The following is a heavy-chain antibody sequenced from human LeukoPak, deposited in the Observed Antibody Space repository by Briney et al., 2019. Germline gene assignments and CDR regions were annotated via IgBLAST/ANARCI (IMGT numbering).Heavy chain of an antibody. J-gene: IGHJ4*02. Sequence: SETLSLTCTVSGGSISTYYWSWIRQPPGKGLEWIGYVYYTGSTDYNPSLKSRVAISVDTSKNQFSLRLNSLTAADTAMYYCARGDCSGGSCYEGRYYFDYWGQGTLVTVSS. CDR3: ARGDCSGGSCYEGRYYFDY. CDR1: GGSISTYY. D-gene: IGHD2-15*01. V-gene: IGHV4-59*01. CDR2: VYYTGST.